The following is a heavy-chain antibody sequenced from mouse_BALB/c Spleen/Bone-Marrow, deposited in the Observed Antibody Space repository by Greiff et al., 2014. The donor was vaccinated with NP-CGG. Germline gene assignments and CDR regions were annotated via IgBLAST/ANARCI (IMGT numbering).Heavy chain of an antibody. CDR1: GHSFITYW. Sequence: QVQLQQSGAELVRPGASVKLSCKASGHSFITYWMNWLKQRPGEGLEWIGMIHPSDSETRLNQKFNDKATLTVDESSSIVYMQLSSPTSEDSAVYYCARGHYSMDYWGQGTSVIVSS. CDR3: ARGHYSMDY. CDR2: IHPSDSET. V-gene: IGHV1-61*01. J-gene: IGHJ4*01.